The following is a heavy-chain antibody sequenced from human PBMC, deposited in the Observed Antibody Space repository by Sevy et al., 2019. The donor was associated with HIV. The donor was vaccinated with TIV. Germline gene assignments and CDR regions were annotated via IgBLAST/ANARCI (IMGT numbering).Heavy chain of an antibody. V-gene: IGHV4-34*01. CDR3: ARGVENGGFLDS. Sequence: SETLSLTCAVYGGSFSGHYWTWVRQPPGKGLEWIGVRNHDVTPTYNPSLKSRVTISEDTSKNQFSLRLASVTAADTAIYYCARGVENGGFLDSWSQGTLVTVSS. CDR1: GGSFSGHY. J-gene: IGHJ5*01. CDR2: RNHDVTP. D-gene: IGHD2-8*01.